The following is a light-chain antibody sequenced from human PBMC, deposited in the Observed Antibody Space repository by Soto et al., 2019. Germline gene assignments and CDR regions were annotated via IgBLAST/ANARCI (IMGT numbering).Light chain of an antibody. Sequence: SVLTQPPSVSGAPGQRVTISCTGSSSNIGAGYDVHWYQQLPGTAPKLLIYANSNRPSGVPDRFSASKSGTSASLAITGLQAEDETHYYCQSYDSSLSVYVFGTGTKLTVL. CDR2: ANS. V-gene: IGLV1-40*01. CDR1: SSNIGAGYD. CDR3: QSYDSSLSVYV. J-gene: IGLJ1*01.